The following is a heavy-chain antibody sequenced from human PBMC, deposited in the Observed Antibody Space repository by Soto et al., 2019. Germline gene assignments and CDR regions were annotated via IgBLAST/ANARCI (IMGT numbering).Heavy chain of an antibody. CDR2: INHSGST. V-gene: IGHV4-34*01. CDR3: ARGVVGDRSGYYPVY. CDR1: VVSFSGYY. Sequence: SETLSLTCAFYVVSFSGYYWFCIRHAPGKGLEWIGEINHSGSTNYNPSLKSRVTISIDTSKNQFSLKLSSVTAADTAVYHCARGVVGDRSGYYPVYWGQGALVIVS. D-gene: IGHD3-22*01. J-gene: IGHJ4*02.